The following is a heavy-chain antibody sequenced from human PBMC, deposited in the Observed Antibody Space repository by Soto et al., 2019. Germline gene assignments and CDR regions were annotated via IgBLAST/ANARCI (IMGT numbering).Heavy chain of an antibody. CDR2: ISSGGGII. D-gene: IGHD3-3*01. J-gene: IGHJ4*02. V-gene: IGHV3-48*03. CDR1: GFTFSSYE. Sequence: EVQLVESGGGLVQPGGSLRLSCAASGFTFSSYEMNWVRQAPGKGLEWVSYISSGGGIIYYIDSVKGRFTISRDNAKNSLYLQMNSLRAEDTAVYYCARGFSAADYWGQGTLVTVSS. CDR3: ARGFSAADY.